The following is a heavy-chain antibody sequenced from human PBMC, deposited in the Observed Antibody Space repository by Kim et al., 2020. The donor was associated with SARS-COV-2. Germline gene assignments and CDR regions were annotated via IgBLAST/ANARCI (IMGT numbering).Heavy chain of an antibody. CDR2: ISYDGRNI. J-gene: IGHJ4*02. V-gene: IGHV3-30*04. CDR1: GFTFSAYA. Sequence: GGSLRLSCAASGFTFSAYAMHWVRQAPGKGLEWVAVISYDGRNIDYADSVKGRFTISRDNSKNTLHLQMNSLRTEEMAVYYCARDSYGLDYWGQGTLVTVSS. D-gene: IGHD3-10*01. CDR3: ARDSYGLDY.